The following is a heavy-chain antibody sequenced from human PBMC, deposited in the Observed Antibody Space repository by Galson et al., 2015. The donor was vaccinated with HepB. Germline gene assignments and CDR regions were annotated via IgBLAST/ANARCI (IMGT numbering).Heavy chain of an antibody. CDR1: GDSVSRHSAA. D-gene: IGHD2-15*01. V-gene: IGHV6-1*01. CDR2: TYYRSKWYN. J-gene: IGHJ4*02. CDR3: AREEEGRRSPLHFDY. Sequence: CAISGDSVSRHSAAWNWIRRSPSRGLEWLGRTYYRSKWYNDYAVSVKSRIIINPDTSKNQFSLQLNSVTPEDTAVYYCAREEEGRRSPLHFDYWDQGTQVTVSS.